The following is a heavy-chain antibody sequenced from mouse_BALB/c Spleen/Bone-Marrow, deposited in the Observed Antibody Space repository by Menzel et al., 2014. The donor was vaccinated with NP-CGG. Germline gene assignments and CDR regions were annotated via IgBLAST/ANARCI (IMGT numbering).Heavy chain of an antibody. CDR3: ARDPLYYYA. CDR2: INSNGGST. CDR1: GFTFSSYG. V-gene: IGHV5-6-3*01. J-gene: IGHJ3*01. D-gene: IGHD1-1*01. Sequence: EVKLMESGGGLVQPGGSLKLSCAASGFTFSSYGMSWVRQTPDKRLELVATINSNGGSTYYPDSVKGRFTISRDNAKNTLYLQMSSLKSEDTAMYYCARDPLYYYAWGQGTLATVSA.